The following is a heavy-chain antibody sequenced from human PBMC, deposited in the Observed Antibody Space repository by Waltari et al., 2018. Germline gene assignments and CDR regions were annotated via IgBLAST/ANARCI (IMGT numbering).Heavy chain of an antibody. CDR1: GFTFGDYA. D-gene: IGHD6-19*01. Sequence: EVQLVESGGGLVQPGRSLRLSCTASGFTFGDYAMSWFRQAPGKGLEWVGFIRSKAYGGTTEYAASVKGRFTISRDDSKSIAYLQMNSLKTEDTAVYYCTRDRLIHDPFDYWGQGTLVTVSS. J-gene: IGHJ4*02. CDR3: TRDRLIHDPFDY. CDR2: IRSKAYGGTT. V-gene: IGHV3-49*03.